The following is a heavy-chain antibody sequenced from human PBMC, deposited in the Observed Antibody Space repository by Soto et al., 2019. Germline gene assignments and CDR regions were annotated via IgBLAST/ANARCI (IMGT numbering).Heavy chain of an antibody. D-gene: IGHD2-2*01. J-gene: IGHJ4*02. CDR3: ARDGELGYCSSTSCPSFDY. CDR1: GYTFTSYY. Sequence: VASVKVSCKASGYTFTSYYMHWVRQAPGQGLEWMGIINPSGGSTSYAQKFQGRVTMTRDTSTSTVYMELSSLRSEDTAVYYCARDGELGYCSSTSCPSFDYWGQGTLVTVSS. V-gene: IGHV1-46*01. CDR2: INPSGGST.